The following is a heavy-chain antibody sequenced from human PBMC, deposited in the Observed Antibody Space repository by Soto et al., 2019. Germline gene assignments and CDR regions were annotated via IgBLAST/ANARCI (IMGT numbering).Heavy chain of an antibody. D-gene: IGHD3-3*01. CDR3: ARDTKGRFLEWSKADDAFDI. J-gene: IGHJ3*02. Sequence: ASVKVSCKASGYTFTSYGISWVRQAPGQGLERMGWISAYNGNTNYAQKLQGRVTMTTDTSTSTAYMELRSLRSDDTVVYYCARDTKGRFLEWSKADDAFDIWGQGTMVTVSS. CDR2: ISAYNGNT. CDR1: GYTFTSYG. V-gene: IGHV1-18*01.